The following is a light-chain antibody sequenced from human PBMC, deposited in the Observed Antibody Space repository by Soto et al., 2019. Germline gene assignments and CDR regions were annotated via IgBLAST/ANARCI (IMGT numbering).Light chain of an antibody. CDR3: LQDYNYPRT. CDR1: QDIRNE. V-gene: IGKV1-6*02. CDR2: AAS. Sequence: AIQMTQSPSSLSASVGDRVTITCRASQDIRNELGWYQQKPGKAPNLLIYAASSLHTGVPSRFSGSGSGTYFTLTISCLQPDDFATYYCLQDYNYPRTFGRGTKVEVK. J-gene: IGKJ1*01.